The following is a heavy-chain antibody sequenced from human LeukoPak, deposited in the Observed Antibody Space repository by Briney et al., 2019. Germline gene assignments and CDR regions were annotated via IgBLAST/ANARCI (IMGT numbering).Heavy chain of an antibody. D-gene: IGHD2-2*01. J-gene: IGHJ5*02. CDR3: AKTSYCSSTSCYPGTPSWFDP. V-gene: IGHV3-23*01. CDR2: ISGSGGST. Sequence: GGSLRLSCAASGFTFSSYAMSWVRQAPGKGLEWFSVISGSGGSTYYADSVKGRFTISRDNSKNTLYLQMNSLRAEDTAVYYCAKTSYCSSTSCYPGTPSWFDPWGQGTLVTVSS. CDR1: GFTFSSYA.